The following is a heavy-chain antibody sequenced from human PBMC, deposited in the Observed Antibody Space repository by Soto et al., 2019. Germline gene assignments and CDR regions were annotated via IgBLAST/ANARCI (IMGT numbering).Heavy chain of an antibody. V-gene: IGHV4-61*01. CDR1: GGSVSSGSYY. D-gene: IGHD3-16*01. J-gene: IGHJ4*02. Sequence: SETLSLTCTVSGGSVSSGSYYWSWIRQPPGKGLEWIGYIYYSGSTNYNPSLKSRVTISVDTSKNQFSLKLSSVTAADTAVYYCASDLRSYDYVWGSDNYFVYWGQATLVTVSS. CDR2: IYYSGST. CDR3: ASDLRSYDYVWGSDNYFVY.